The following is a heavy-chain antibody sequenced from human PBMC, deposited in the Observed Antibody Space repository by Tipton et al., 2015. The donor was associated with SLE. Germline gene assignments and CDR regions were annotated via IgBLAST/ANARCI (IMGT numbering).Heavy chain of an antibody. CDR3: ARDEYRYDTTGYHLLGHFDF. V-gene: IGHV4-34*01. D-gene: IGHD3-22*01. Sequence: TLSLTCTVSGGSISSYYWSWIRQPPGKGQEWIREINHSGGTNYNPSLKSRVTISVDTSKNQFSLNLSSVTAADTAVYYCARDEYRYDTTGYHLLGHFDFWGQGTLVTVSS. CDR1: GGSISSYY. J-gene: IGHJ4*02. CDR2: INHSGGT.